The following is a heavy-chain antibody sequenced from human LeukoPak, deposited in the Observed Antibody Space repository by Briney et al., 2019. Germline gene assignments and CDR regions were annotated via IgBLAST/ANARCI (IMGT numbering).Heavy chain of an antibody. CDR1: GGSISSSSYY. Sequence: PSETLSLTCTVSGGSISSSSYYWGWIRQPPGKGLEWIGSIYYIGSTYYNPSLKSRVTISVDTSKNQFSLKLSSVTAADTAVYYCARRGGGYCGGDFYQMNWFDPWGQGTLVTVSS. CDR3: ARRGGGYCGGDFYQMNWFDP. D-gene: IGHD2-21*02. J-gene: IGHJ5*02. CDR2: IYYIGST. V-gene: IGHV4-39*01.